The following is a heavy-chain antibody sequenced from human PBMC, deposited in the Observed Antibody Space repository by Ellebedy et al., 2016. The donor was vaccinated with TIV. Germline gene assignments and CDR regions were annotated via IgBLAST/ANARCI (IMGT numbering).Heavy chain of an antibody. Sequence: ASVKVSXXASGYTFTGYYMHWVRQAPGQGLEWMGWINPNSGGTNYAQKFQGRVTMTRDTSTSTVYMELSSLRSEDTAVYYCARDQSSPTQNYYYYGMDVWGQGTTVTVSS. CDR1: GYTFTGYY. CDR3: ARDQSSPTQNYYYYGMDV. J-gene: IGHJ6*02. V-gene: IGHV1-2*02. CDR2: INPNSGGT. D-gene: IGHD6-13*01.